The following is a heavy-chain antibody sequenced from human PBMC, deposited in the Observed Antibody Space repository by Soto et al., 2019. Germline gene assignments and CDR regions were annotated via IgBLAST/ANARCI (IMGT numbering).Heavy chain of an antibody. CDR1: GGSIYRSGYY. D-gene: IGHD2-15*01. J-gene: IGHJ4*02. V-gene: IGHV4-39*01. Sequence: PSETLSLTCTLAGGSIYRSGYYWGWIRQPPGRGLERIGNIDYNGVTYSNPSLQSRVTISRDTSKNQFSLKLTSVTAADTALYYCGKVLVGATGHTDSDSWGPGTLVTVSS. CDR2: IDYNGVT. CDR3: GKVLVGATGHTDSDS.